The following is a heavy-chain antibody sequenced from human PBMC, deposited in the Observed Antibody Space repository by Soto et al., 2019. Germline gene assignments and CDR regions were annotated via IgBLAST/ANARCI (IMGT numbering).Heavy chain of an antibody. Sequence: QMQLQASGPGLVKPSETLSLTCNVSGASVSHGYWSWIRQPPGKGLEWLGFMYFGGSFNYNPSLTSRATIAVEPSKNQFSMKLTSVTASDTAVYYCARSYYDSTGFAVDPWGQGTLVTVSS. J-gene: IGHJ5*02. CDR2: MYFGGSF. D-gene: IGHD3-22*01. CDR1: GASVSHGY. V-gene: IGHV4-59*02. CDR3: ARSYYDSTGFAVDP.